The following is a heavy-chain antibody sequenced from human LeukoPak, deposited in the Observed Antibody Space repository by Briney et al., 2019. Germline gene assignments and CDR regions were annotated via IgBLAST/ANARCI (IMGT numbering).Heavy chain of an antibody. Sequence: PRGSLRLSCAPSAFTFSSYAMHWVRQAPGKGLEWVAVISYDGSNKYYADSVKGRFTISRDNSKNTLYLQMNSLRAEDTAVYYCARDSGYESLYYYYGMDVWGQGTTVTVSS. CDR1: AFTFSSYA. CDR2: ISYDGSNK. J-gene: IGHJ6*02. CDR3: ARDSGYESLYYYYGMDV. V-gene: IGHV3-30*04. D-gene: IGHD5-12*01.